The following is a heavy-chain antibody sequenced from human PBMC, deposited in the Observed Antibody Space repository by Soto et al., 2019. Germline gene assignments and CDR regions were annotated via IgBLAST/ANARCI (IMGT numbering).Heavy chain of an antibody. J-gene: IGHJ5*02. Sequence: SLRLSSPASGFTFGDYAMSWFRQAPGKGQERGGFIRSKAYGGTTEQDASGKGRFTISRDDSKSIAYLQMNSLKTEDTALYYCTSRLDCSSTSCYTGYYGSGSDEWFDPWGRGTLFTVAS. CDR2: IRSKAYGGTT. V-gene: IGHV3-49*03. CDR1: GFTFGDYA. D-gene: IGHD2-2*02. CDR3: TSRLDCSSTSCYTGYYGSGSDEWFDP.